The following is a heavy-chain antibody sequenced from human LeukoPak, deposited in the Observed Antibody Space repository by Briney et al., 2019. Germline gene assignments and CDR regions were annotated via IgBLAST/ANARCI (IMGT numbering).Heavy chain of an antibody. CDR1: GGSISSYY. D-gene: IGHD6-19*01. CDR3: ARVDSSGWGIFDY. Sequence: SETLSLTCTVSGGSISSYYWSWIRQPPGKGLEWIGYIYYSGSTNYNPSLRSRVTISVDTSKNQFSLKLSSVTAADTAVYYCARVDSSGWGIFDYWGQGTLVTVSS. V-gene: IGHV4-59*01. CDR2: IYYSGST. J-gene: IGHJ4*02.